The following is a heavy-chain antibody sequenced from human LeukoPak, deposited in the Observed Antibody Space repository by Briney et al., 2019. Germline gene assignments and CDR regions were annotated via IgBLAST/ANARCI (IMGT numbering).Heavy chain of an antibody. CDR3: AKWGLGVGAT. J-gene: IGHJ4*02. CDR2: ISGSGSNT. Sequence: PGGSLRLSCAASGFTFSSYEMNWVRQAPGKGLEWVSGISGSGSNTRYADSVRGRFTISRDNPKNTLYLQMNSLRAEDTAVYYCAKWGLGVGATWGQGTLVTVSS. CDR1: GFTFSSYE. D-gene: IGHD1-26*01. V-gene: IGHV3-23*01.